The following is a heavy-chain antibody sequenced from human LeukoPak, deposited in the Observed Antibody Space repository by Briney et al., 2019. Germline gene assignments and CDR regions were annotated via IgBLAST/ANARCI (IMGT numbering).Heavy chain of an antibody. CDR2: INPNSGGT. CDR3: ARSGDMAYDY. CDR1: VYTFTGYY. J-gene: IGHJ4*02. V-gene: IGHV1-2*02. D-gene: IGHD1-26*01. Sequence: ASVKVSCKASVYTFTGYYMHWVRQAPGQGLEWVGLINPNSGGTNYAQKFQGRVTMTRDTSISTAYMELSRLRSDDTAVYYCARSGDMAYDYWGQGTLVTVSS.